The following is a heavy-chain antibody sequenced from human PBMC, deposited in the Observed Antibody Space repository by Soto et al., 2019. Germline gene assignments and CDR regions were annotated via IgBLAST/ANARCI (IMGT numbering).Heavy chain of an antibody. CDR2: ISSSSSYI. J-gene: IGHJ4*02. CDR3: ARVSEYRQQLVDDY. Sequence: PGGSLRLSCAASGFTFSSYSMNWVRQAPGKGLEWVSSISSSSSYIYYADSVKGRFTISRDNAKNPLYLQMNSLRAEDTAVYYCARVSEYRQQLVDDYWGQGTLVTVSS. V-gene: IGHV3-21*01. D-gene: IGHD6-13*01. CDR1: GFTFSSYS.